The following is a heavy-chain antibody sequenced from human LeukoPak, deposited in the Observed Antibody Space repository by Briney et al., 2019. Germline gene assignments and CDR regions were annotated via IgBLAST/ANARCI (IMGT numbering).Heavy chain of an antibody. CDR3: ARDSRRRGYFDY. CDR1: GFTVSSNY. D-gene: IGHD1-26*01. V-gene: IGHV3-53*01. CDR2: IYSGGST. J-gene: IGHJ4*02. Sequence: PEGSLRLSCAASGFTVSSNYMSWVRQAPGKGLEWVSVIYSGGSTYYADSVKGRFTISRDNSKNTLYLQMNSLRAEDTAVYYCARDSRRRGYFDYWGQGTLVTVSS.